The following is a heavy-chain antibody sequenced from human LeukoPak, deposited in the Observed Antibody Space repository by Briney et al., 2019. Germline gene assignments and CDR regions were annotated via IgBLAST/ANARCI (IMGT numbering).Heavy chain of an antibody. J-gene: IGHJ6*02. CDR1: GFTFSSYW. Sequence: GGSLRLSCAASGFTFSSYWMNWARQAPGKGLEWVASINHNGNVKYYVDSVKGRFTISRDNAKNSLYLQMSNLRAEDTAVYFCARGGGLDVWGQGATVTVSS. D-gene: IGHD3-16*01. CDR3: ARGGGLDV. V-gene: IGHV3-7*03. CDR2: INHNGNVK.